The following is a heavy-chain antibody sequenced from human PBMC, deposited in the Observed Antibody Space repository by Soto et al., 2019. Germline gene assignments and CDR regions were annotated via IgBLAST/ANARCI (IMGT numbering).Heavy chain of an antibody. CDR1: GGSISSYY. J-gene: IGHJ4*02. CDR3: ATGLDWLLSPYYFDY. V-gene: IGHV4-59*01. Sequence: SETLSLTCAVSGGSISSYYWSWIRQPPGKGLEWIGYIYYSGSTNYNPSLKSRVTISVDTSKNQFSLKLSSVTAADTAVYYCATGLDWLLSPYYFDYWGQGTLVTVSS. CDR2: IYYSGST. D-gene: IGHD3-9*01.